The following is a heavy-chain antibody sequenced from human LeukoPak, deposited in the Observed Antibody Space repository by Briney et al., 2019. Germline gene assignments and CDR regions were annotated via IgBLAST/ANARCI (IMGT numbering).Heavy chain of an antibody. V-gene: IGHV4-59*08. CDR2: IYYTGST. CDR1: GGSISNYY. Sequence: PSETLSLTCTVSGGSISNYYWSWIRQPPGKGLEWIGFIYYTGSTYYNPSLKSRVTISVDTSKNQFSLKLSSVTAADTAVYYCARTGYGSGSRYFDYWGQGTLVTVSS. D-gene: IGHD3-10*01. CDR3: ARTGYGSGSRYFDY. J-gene: IGHJ4*02.